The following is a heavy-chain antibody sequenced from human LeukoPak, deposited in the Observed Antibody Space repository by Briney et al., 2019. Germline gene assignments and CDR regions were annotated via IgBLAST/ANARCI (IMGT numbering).Heavy chain of an antibody. CDR3: ARHSDGWYRGGTGLDV. J-gene: IGHJ6*02. D-gene: IGHD6-19*01. V-gene: IGHV4-34*01. Sequence: SETLSLTCAVYGGSFSGYYWSWIRQPPGKGLEWIGEINHSGSTNYNPSLKSRVTISVDTSKNQFSLKLSSVTAADTAVYYCARHSDGWYRGGTGLDVWGQGTTVIVSS. CDR2: INHSGST. CDR1: GGSFSGYY.